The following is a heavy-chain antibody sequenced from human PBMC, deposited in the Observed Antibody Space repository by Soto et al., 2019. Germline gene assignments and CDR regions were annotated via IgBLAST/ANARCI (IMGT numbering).Heavy chain of an antibody. CDR2: IYNSGST. V-gene: IGHV4-59*01. Sequence: SATLSLTCTVSGGSISSYYWSWIRPPPGKGLEWIGYIYNSGSTNYNPSLKSRVTISVDTSKNHFSLRMSSVTAADTAVYYCARESDSGSYYFDYWGRGTLVNVSS. J-gene: IGHJ4*02. CDR3: ARESDSGSYYFDY. CDR1: GGSISSYY. D-gene: IGHD3-10*01.